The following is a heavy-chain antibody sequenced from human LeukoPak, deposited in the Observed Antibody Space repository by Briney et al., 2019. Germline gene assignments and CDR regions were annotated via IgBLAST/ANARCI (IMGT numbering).Heavy chain of an antibody. Sequence: SVTVSFKGSGGTFTSYTFNWVRLPPAQGLEWMGMIIPNFGIANYAHKFHGRLTTTADKSTSRAYMELSSLRSEDTAVYYSARAMVTTGYYFDYWGQGTLVTASS. V-gene: IGHV1-69*02. CDR2: IIPNFGIA. D-gene: IGHD4-17*01. CDR1: GGTFTSYT. J-gene: IGHJ4*02. CDR3: ARAMVTTGYYFDY.